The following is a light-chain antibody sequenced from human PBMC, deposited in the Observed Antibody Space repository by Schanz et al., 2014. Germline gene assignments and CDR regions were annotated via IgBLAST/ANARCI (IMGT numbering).Light chain of an antibody. CDR2: GAS. V-gene: IGKV3-20*01. Sequence: EIVLTQFPGTLSLSPGERATLSCRASQSVSHNYLAWYQQKPGQAPRLLIYGASRRATGIPDRFSGSGSGTEFTLNISSLQSEDFAVYFCQQYNDWPPLTFGGGTKVEIK. CDR1: QSVSHNY. J-gene: IGKJ4*01. CDR3: QQYNDWPPLT.